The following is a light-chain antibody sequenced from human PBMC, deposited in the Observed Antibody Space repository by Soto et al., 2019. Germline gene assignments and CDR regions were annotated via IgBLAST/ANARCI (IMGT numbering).Light chain of an antibody. CDR1: QSLLHSNGYNY. V-gene: IGKV2-28*01. CDR2: LGS. Sequence: IVMTQSPLSLPVTPGEPASISCRSSQSLLHSNGYNYLVWYLQKPGQSPQLLIYLGSNRASGVPDRFSGSGSGTDFTLKISRVEAEDVGGYYCMQALQNYTFGQGTKLEIK. CDR3: MQALQNYT. J-gene: IGKJ2*01.